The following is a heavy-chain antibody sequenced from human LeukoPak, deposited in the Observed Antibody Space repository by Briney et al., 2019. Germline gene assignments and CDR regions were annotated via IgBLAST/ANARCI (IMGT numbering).Heavy chain of an antibody. D-gene: IGHD6-13*01. V-gene: IGHV3-30-3*01. Sequence: PGGSLRLSCAASGFTFSSYAMHWVRQAPCKGLEWVAVISYDGSNKYYADSVKGRFTISRDNSKNTLYLQMNSLRAEDTAVYYCAKARGRYSSSWVDYWGQGTLVTVSS. CDR1: GFTFSSYA. CDR2: ISYDGSNK. CDR3: AKARGRYSSSWVDY. J-gene: IGHJ4*02.